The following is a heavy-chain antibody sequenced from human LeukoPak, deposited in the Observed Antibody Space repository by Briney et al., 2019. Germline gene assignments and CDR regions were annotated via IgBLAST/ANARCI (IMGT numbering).Heavy chain of an antibody. CDR2: ISSSSSYI. Sequence: GGSLRLSCAASGFTFSSYSMNWVRQAPGKGLEWVSSISSSSSYIYYADSVKGRFTISRDNSKNTLYLQMNSLRAEDTAVYYCARDGGWELLRVWGQGTLVTVSS. D-gene: IGHD1-26*01. CDR3: ARDGGWELLRV. J-gene: IGHJ4*02. CDR1: GFTFSSYS. V-gene: IGHV3-21*04.